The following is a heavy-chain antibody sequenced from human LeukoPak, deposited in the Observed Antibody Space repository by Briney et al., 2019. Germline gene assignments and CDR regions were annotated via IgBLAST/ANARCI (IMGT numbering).Heavy chain of an antibody. Sequence: GGSLRLSCAASGFTFNTYAMSWVRQAPGTGLEWVSSISGSGGSTYYADSVKGRFTISRDNAKNSLYLQMNSLRAEDTAVYYCATGLYSSGWYGGYWGQGTLVTVSS. D-gene: IGHD6-19*01. V-gene: IGHV3-23*01. CDR3: ATGLYSSGWYGGY. CDR1: GFTFNTYA. J-gene: IGHJ4*02. CDR2: ISGSGGST.